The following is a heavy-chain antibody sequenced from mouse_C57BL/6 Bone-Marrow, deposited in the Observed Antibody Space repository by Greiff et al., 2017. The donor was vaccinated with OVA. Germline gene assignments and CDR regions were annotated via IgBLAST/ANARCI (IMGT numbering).Heavy chain of an antibody. Sequence: VQLQQSGAELVRPGASVTLSCKASGYTFTDYEMHWVKQTHVHGLEWIGAIDPETGGTAYNQKFKGKAILTADKSSSTAYMELRSLTSEDSAVYYCTRPPMDYWGQGTSVTVSS. V-gene: IGHV1-15*01. CDR3: TRPPMDY. J-gene: IGHJ4*01. CDR2: IDPETGGT. CDR1: GYTFTDYE.